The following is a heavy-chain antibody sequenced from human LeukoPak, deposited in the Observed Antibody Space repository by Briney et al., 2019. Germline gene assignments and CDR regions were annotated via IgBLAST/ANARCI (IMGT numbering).Heavy chain of an antibody. CDR2: ISGSGDST. J-gene: IGHJ4*02. V-gene: IGHV3-23*01. CDR3: AKEGGYFDWPFTFDY. D-gene: IGHD3-9*01. Sequence: GGSLRLSCAASGFTFSSYDMSWVRQAPGKGLEWVSGISGSGDSTYSADSVKGRFTISRDNSKNTVYLQMNSLRDEDTAVYYCAKEGGYFDWPFTFDYWGQGTLVTVSS. CDR1: GFTFSSYD.